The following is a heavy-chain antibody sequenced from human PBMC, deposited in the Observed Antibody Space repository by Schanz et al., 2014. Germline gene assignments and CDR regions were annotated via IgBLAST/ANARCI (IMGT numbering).Heavy chain of an antibody. CDR2: ITGASDHI. CDR1: GFNFGSHG. Sequence: QVQLVESGGGVVQPGRSLRLSCAASGFNFGSHGMHWVRQAPGKGLEWVSGITGASDHIDYAESVKGRFTISRDNSKNTLYLQMDSLRAEDTAVYFCAKKVPAYNPFDSWGQGTLVTVSS. V-gene: IGHV3-NL1*01. CDR3: AKKVPAYNPFDS. J-gene: IGHJ4*02. D-gene: IGHD1-1*01.